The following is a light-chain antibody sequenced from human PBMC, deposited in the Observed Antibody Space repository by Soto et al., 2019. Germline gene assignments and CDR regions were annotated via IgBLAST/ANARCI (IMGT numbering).Light chain of an antibody. CDR2: GNI. CDR1: RSNIGAGFD. CDR3: QSYDNSLSGLI. V-gene: IGLV1-40*01. Sequence: QPVLTQPPSVSGAPGQRVTISCTGGRSNIGAGFDVHWYQQLPGTAPKLLIHGNINRPSGVPDRFSGSKSGTSASLAITGLQPDDEADYYCQSYDNSLSGLIFGGGTKLTVL. J-gene: IGLJ2*01.